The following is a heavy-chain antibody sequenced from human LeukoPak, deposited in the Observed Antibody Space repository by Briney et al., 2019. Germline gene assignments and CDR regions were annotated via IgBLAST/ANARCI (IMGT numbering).Heavy chain of an antibody. CDR3: ARSPPLSDFWSDSYYFDC. J-gene: IGHJ4*02. Sequence: SETLSLTCTVSGGSISSYYWSWIRQPPGKGLEWIGYIYYSGSTNYNPSLKSRVTISVATSKSQFSLKLSSVTAADTAVYYCARSPPLSDFWSDSYYFDCWGQGTLVTVSS. CDR1: GGSISSYY. D-gene: IGHD3-3*01. CDR2: IYYSGST. V-gene: IGHV4-59*01.